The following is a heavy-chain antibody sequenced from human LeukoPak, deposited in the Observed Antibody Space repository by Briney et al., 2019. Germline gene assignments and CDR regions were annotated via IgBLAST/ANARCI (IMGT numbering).Heavy chain of an antibody. Sequence: ASVKASCKASGYTFTSYDINWVRQATGQGLEWMGWMNPNSGNTGYAQKFQGRVTMTRNTSISTAYMELSSLRSEDTAVYYCARVIPLRYFDWLSDPFDYWGQGTLVTVSS. CDR2: MNPNSGNT. CDR1: GYTFTSYD. CDR3: ARVIPLRYFDWLSDPFDY. V-gene: IGHV1-8*01. D-gene: IGHD3-9*01. J-gene: IGHJ4*02.